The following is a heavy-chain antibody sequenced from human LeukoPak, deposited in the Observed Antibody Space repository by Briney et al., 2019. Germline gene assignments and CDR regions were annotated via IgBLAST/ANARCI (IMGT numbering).Heavy chain of an antibody. V-gene: IGHV3-48*03. CDR2: ISSSGSTI. CDR1: GFTFCSYE. CDR3: ARVRGGGAGFDY. J-gene: IGHJ4*02. D-gene: IGHD3-10*01. Sequence: GGSLTLFCAASGFTFCSYEMIWARQAPGKGVEGVSYISSSGSTIYYADSVKGRFTISRDNAKNSLYLQMNSLRAEDTAVYYCARVRGGGAGFDYWGQGTLVTVSS.